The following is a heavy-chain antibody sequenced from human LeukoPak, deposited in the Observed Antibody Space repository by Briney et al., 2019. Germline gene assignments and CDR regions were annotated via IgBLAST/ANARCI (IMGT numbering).Heavy chain of an antibody. CDR1: GFTFSDYY. D-gene: IGHD4-17*01. Sequence: GESLKISCAASGFTFSDYYMSWIRQAPGRGLEWVSSITIGGDTTYADSVKGRFTISRDNSKNTLYLQLDSLRVEDTAIYYCANEIRPNDYWGQGTLVTVSS. V-gene: IGHV3-23*01. CDR3: ANEIRPNDY. J-gene: IGHJ4*02. CDR2: ITIGGDTT.